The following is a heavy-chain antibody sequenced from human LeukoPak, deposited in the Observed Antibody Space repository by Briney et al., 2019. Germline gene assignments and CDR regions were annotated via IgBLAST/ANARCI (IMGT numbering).Heavy chain of an antibody. CDR1: GFTFSSYE. D-gene: IGHD3-10*01. V-gene: IGHV3-48*03. J-gene: IGHJ4*02. CDR3: ARDTGSYLDY. CDR2: ISSSGSTI. Sequence: GGSLRLSCAASGFTFSSYEMNWVRQAPGKGLERVSYISSSGSTIYYADSVKGRFTISRDNAKNSLYLQMNSLRAEDTAVYYCARDTGSYLDYWGQGTLVTVSS.